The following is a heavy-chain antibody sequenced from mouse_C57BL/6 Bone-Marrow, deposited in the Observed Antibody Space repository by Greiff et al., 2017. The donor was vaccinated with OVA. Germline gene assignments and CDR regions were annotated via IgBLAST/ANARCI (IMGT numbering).Heavy chain of an antibody. CDR1: GYSITSGYY. CDR3: ARDLLRSFFDY. V-gene: IGHV3-6*01. J-gene: IGHJ2*01. Sequence: DVQLQESGPGLVKPSQSLSLTCSVTGYSITSGYYWNWIRQFPGNKLEWMGYISYDGSNNYNPSLKNRISITRDTSKNQFFLKLNSVTTEDTATYYCARDLLRSFFDYWGQGTTLTVSS. CDR2: ISYDGSN. D-gene: IGHD1-1*01.